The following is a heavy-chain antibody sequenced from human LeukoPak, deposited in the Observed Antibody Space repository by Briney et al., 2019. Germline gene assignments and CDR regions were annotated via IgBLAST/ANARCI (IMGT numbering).Heavy chain of an antibody. D-gene: IGHD2-2*01. CDR1: GFTVSGNY. V-gene: IGHV3-53*01. CDR2: IYSGGDT. J-gene: IGHJ4*02. Sequence: GGSLRLSCAASGFTVSGNYMSWVRQAPGKGLEWISLIYSGGDTYYPDSVRGRFTIYRDNSKNTLYLQMNSLRAEDTAVYYCARGPPACSTNCYGYLDYWGQGTLVTVSS. CDR3: ARGPPACSTNCYGYLDY.